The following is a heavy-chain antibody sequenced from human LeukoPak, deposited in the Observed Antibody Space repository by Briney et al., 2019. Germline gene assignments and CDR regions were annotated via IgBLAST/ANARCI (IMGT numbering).Heavy chain of an antibody. V-gene: IGHV1-2*02. Sequence: ASVKVSCKASGYTFTGYYMHWVRQAPGQGLEWMGWINPNSGGTNYAQKFQGRVTMTRDTSISTAYMELSRLRSVDTAVYYCARVLSVRGVTTALGYWGQGTLVTVSS. J-gene: IGHJ4*02. CDR3: ARVLSVRGVTTALGY. D-gene: IGHD4-17*01. CDR2: INPNSGGT. CDR1: GYTFTGYY.